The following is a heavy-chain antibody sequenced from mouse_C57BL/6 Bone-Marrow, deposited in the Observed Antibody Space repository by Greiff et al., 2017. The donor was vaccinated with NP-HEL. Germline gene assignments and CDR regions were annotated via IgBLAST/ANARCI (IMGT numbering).Heavy chain of an antibody. Sequence: EVKVEESGGGLVQPGGSLKLSCAASGFTFSDYYMYWVRQTPEKRLEWVAYISNGGGSTYYPDTVKGRFTISRDNAKNTLYLQMSRLKSEDTAMYYCANTMDYWGQGTSVTVSS. CDR2: ISNGGGST. CDR3: ANTMDY. J-gene: IGHJ4*01. CDR1: GFTFSDYY. V-gene: IGHV5-12*01.